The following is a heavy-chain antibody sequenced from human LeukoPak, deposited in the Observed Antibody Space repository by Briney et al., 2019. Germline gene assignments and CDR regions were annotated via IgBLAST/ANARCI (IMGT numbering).Heavy chain of an antibody. Sequence: PSETLSLTCTVSGGSISSSSYYWGWIRQPPGEGLEWIGSIYYSGSTYYNPSLKSRVTISVDTSKNQFSLKLSSVTAADTAVYYCAREPLDVVVPAAKDDQRSAYYYYGMDVWGQGTTVTVSS. D-gene: IGHD2-2*01. V-gene: IGHV4-39*02. CDR3: AREPLDVVVPAAKDDQRSAYYYYGMDV. CDR1: GGSISSSSYY. CDR2: IYYSGST. J-gene: IGHJ6*02.